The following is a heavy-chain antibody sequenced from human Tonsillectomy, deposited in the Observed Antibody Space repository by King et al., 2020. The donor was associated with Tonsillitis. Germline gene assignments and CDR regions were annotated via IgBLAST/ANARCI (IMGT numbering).Heavy chain of an antibody. D-gene: IGHD3-10*01. CDR2: IIPIFRTT. V-gene: IGHV1-69*01. CDR3: ATPAVGNLLSRDYYYAMDV. J-gene: IGHJ6*01. CDR1: GGAFIKSA. Sequence: QLVQSGSEVKKPGSSVKVSCRASGGAFIKSAISWVRQAPGQGLEWMGGIIPIFRTTNYAQKFQGRVTITADELTNTAYMELSSLRSEDTAVYYCATPAVGNLLSRDYYYAMDVWGQGTTVTVSS.